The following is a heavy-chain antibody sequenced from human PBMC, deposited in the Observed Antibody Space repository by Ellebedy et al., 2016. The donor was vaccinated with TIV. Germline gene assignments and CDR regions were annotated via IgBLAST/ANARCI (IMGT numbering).Heavy chain of an antibody. V-gene: IGHV4-61*01. CDR2: IFYSGNT. Sequence: GSLRLSXTVSGGSVSSGSFYWSWIRQPPGKGLEWIGYIFYSGNTNYNPSLKSRVTISIDKSKNQLPLRLSSVTAADTAVYYCARETVVAGRTPFWDYWGQGALVTVSS. CDR3: ARETVVAGRTPFWDY. D-gene: IGHD6-19*01. J-gene: IGHJ4*02. CDR1: GGSVSSGSFY.